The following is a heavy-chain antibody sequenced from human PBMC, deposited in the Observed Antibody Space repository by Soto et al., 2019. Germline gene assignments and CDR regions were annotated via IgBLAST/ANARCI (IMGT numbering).Heavy chain of an antibody. J-gene: IGHJ4*02. CDR3: ARDFRRVECLDY. CDR2: IKQDGSEK. D-gene: IGHD1-1*01. Sequence: GGSLRLSCAASGFTFSSYGMHWVRQAPGKGLEWVASIKQDGSEKYYVDSVKGRFTISRDNAKNSLYLQMNSLRAEDTAVYYCARDFRRVECLDYWGQGTLVTVSS. CDR1: GFTFSSYG. V-gene: IGHV3-7*01.